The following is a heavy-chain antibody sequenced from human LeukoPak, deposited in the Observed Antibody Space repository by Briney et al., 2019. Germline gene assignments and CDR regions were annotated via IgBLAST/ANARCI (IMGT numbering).Heavy chain of an antibody. CDR2: IWYDGSNK. V-gene: IGHV3-33*01. Sequence: GRSLRLSCAASGFTFSSYGMHWVRQAPGKGLEWVAVIWYDGSNKYYADSVKGRFTISRDNSKNTLYLQMNSLRAEDTAVYYCARARGDYDHYYYGMDVWGQGTTVTVSS. CDR3: ARARGDYDHYYYGMDV. CDR1: GFTFSSYG. J-gene: IGHJ6*02. D-gene: IGHD4-17*01.